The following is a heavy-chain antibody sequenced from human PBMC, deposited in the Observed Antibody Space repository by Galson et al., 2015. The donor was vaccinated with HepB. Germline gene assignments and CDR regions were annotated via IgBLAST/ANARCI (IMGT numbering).Heavy chain of an antibody. CDR2: INPNSGGT. V-gene: IGHV1-2*04. D-gene: IGHD1-20*01. CDR1: GYTFTGYY. J-gene: IGHJ3*02. CDR3: ARGGITGTTWHAFDI. Sequence: SVKVSCKASGYTFTGYYMHWVRQAPGQGLEWMGWINPNSGGTNYAQKFQGWVTMTRDTSISTAYMELSRLRSDDTAVYYCARGGITGTTWHAFDIWGQGTMVTVSS.